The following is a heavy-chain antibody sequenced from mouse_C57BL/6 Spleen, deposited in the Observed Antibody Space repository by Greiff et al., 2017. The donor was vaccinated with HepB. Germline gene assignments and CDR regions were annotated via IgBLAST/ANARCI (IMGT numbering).Heavy chain of an antibody. CDR2: IYPGGGYT. D-gene: IGHD2-3*01. J-gene: IGHJ1*03. V-gene: IGHV1-63*01. Sequence: VKVVESGAELVRPGTSVKMSCKASGYTFTNYWIGWAKQRPGHGLEWIGDIYPGGGYTNYNEKFKGKATLTADKSSSTAYMQFSSLTSEDSAIYYCARWGLLGYFDVWGTGTTVTVSS. CDR3: ARWGLLGYFDV. CDR1: GYTFTNYW.